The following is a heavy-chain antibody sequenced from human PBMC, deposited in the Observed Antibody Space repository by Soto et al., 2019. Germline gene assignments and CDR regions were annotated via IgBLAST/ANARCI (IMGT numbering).Heavy chain of an antibody. CDR3: ASGGHTVTPKD. CDR1: GGSFSGYY. J-gene: IGHJ4*02. D-gene: IGHD4-4*01. V-gene: IGHV4-34*01. CDR2: INHSGST. Sequence: QVQLQQWGAGLLKPSETLSLTCAVYGGSFSGYYWSWIRQPPGKGLEWIGEINHSGSTNYNLSLKSRVTISVDTTKNQFSLKLSSVTAADTAVYCCASGGHTVTPKDWGQGTLVTVSS.